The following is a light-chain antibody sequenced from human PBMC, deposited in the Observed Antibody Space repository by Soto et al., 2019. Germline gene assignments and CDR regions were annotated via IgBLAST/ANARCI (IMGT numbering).Light chain of an antibody. J-gene: IGKJ2*01. Sequence: EIVLTQSPGTLSLSPGERATLSCRASQSVSSNYLAWYQHKPGQAPRLLIYDATSRATGIPDRFSGSGSGTDFTLTISRVEPEDFAVYYCQQYGNSPRYSFGQGTKLEIK. CDR3: QQYGNSPRYS. V-gene: IGKV3-20*01. CDR1: QSVSSNY. CDR2: DAT.